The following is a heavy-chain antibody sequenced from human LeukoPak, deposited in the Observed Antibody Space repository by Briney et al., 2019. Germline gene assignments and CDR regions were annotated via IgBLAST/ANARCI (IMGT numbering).Heavy chain of an antibody. Sequence: GGSLRLSCAASGFTFSSYSMNWVRQAPGKGLEWVSYISSSSSTIYYTDSVKGRFTISRDNAKNSLYLQMNSLRAEDTAVYYCARDDPVTAFQHWGQGTLVTVSS. V-gene: IGHV3-48*04. CDR1: GFTFSSYS. J-gene: IGHJ1*01. CDR3: ARDDPVTAFQH. D-gene: IGHD4-17*01. CDR2: ISSSSSTI.